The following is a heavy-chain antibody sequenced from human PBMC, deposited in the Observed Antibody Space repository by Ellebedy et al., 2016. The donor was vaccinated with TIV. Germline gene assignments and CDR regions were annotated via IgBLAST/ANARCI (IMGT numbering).Heavy chain of an antibody. CDR2: INPDTGGT. J-gene: IGHJ3*02. Sequence: AASVKVSCKASGYTFTGAYIHWVRQAPGQGLEWAGWINPDTGGTTYAQKFQDRVRLARDTSTDTASMELNSLRSDDTAVYYCTRGMTTVNRASDIWGQGTMVTVSS. V-gene: IGHV1-2*02. CDR3: TRGMTTVNRASDI. CDR1: GYTFTGAY. D-gene: IGHD4-17*01.